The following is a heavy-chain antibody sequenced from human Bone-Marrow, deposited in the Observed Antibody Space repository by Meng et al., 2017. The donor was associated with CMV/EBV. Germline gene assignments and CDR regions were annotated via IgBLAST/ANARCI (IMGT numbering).Heavy chain of an antibody. CDR1: GFTFSSYS. V-gene: IGHV3-21*01. Sequence: GESLKISCAASGFTFSSYSMNWVRQAPGKGLEWVSSISSSSSYIYYADSVKGRFTISRDNAKNTLYLQMNSLRAEDTAVYYCASVSLELGATGVNDYWGQGTLVTVSS. CDR2: ISSSSSYI. D-gene: IGHD1-26*01. CDR3: ASVSLELGATGVNDY. J-gene: IGHJ4*02.